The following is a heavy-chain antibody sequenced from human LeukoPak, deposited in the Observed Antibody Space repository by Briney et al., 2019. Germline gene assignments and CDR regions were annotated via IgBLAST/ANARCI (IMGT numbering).Heavy chain of an antibody. J-gene: IGHJ4*02. Sequence: SETLSLTCTVSGGSISSYYWSWIRQPPGKGLEWIGYIYYSGSTNYNPSLKSRVTLSVDTSKNQFSLKLSSVTAADTAVYYCATRRYCSGGSCNYFDYWGQGTLVTVSS. CDR3: ATRRYCSGGSCNYFDY. CDR2: IYYSGST. CDR1: GGSISSYY. D-gene: IGHD2-15*01. V-gene: IGHV4-59*08.